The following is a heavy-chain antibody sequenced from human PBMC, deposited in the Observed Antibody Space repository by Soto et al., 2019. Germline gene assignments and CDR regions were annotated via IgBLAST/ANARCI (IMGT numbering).Heavy chain of an antibody. V-gene: IGHV4-34*01. J-gene: IGHJ4*02. CDR3: ARGGIVVVVAATPYFDY. CDR2: INHSGST. Sequence: SETLSLTCAVYGGSFSGYYWSWIRQPPGKGLEWIGEINHSGSTNYNPSLKSRVTISVDTSKNQFSLKLSSVTAADTAVYYCARGGIVVVVAATPYFDYWGQGTLVTVSS. D-gene: IGHD2-15*01. CDR1: GGSFSGYY.